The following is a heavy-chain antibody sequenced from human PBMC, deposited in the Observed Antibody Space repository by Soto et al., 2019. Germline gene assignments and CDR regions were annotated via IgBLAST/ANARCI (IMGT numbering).Heavy chain of an antibody. J-gene: IGHJ3*02. D-gene: IGHD6-13*01. CDR3: AKPTSSSGHSGGAFDI. CDR2: ISWNSGSI. CDR1: GFTFDDYA. Sequence: GGSLRLSCAASGFTFDDYAMHWVRQAPGKGLEWVSGISWNSGSIGYADSVKGRFTISRDNAKNSLYLQMNSLRAEDTALYYCAKPTSSSGHSGGAFDIWGQGTMVTVSS. V-gene: IGHV3-9*01.